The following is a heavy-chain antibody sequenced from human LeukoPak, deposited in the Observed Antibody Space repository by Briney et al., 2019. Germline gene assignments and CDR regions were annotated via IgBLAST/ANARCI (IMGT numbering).Heavy chain of an antibody. D-gene: IGHD3-10*01. J-gene: IGHJ3*02. V-gene: IGHV3-23*01. CDR3: ARDQRSGEYDYGWGPFDI. CDR2: IIASAGSA. CDR1: GFTFSNYA. Sequence: GGSLSLSCEVSGFTFSNYAMNWVRQAPGKGLEWVSSIIASAGSAFYGDSVKGRFTISRVNAENTLYLQMNRLRADDTAIYYCARDQRSGEYDYGWGPFDIWGQGTMVTVSS.